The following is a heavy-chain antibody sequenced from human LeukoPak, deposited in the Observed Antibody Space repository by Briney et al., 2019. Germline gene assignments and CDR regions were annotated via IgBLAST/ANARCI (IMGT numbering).Heavy chain of an antibody. D-gene: IGHD3-22*01. CDR3: ARDAYDSSGYYYGY. CDR2: ISYDGSNK. V-gene: IGHV3-30*01. Sequence: GGSLRLSCAASGFTFSSYAMHWVRQAPGKGLEWVAVISYDGSNKYYADSVKGRFTISRDNSKNTLYLQMNSLRAEDTAAYYCARDAYDSSGYYYGYWGQGTLVTVSS. CDR1: GFTFSSYA. J-gene: IGHJ4*02.